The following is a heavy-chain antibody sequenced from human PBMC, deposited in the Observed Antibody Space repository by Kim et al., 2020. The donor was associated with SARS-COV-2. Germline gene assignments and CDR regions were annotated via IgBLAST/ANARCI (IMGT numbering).Heavy chain of an antibody. Sequence: GGSLRLSCAASGFTFSNAWMSWVRQAPGKGLEWVGRIKSKTDGGTTDYAAPVKGRFTISRDDSKNTLYLQMNSLKTEDTAVYYCTTAPSIGYRYYYYYMDVWGKGTTVTVSS. J-gene: IGHJ6*03. CDR2: IKSKTDGGTT. D-gene: IGHD2-15*01. V-gene: IGHV3-15*01. CDR3: TTAPSIGYRYYYYYMDV. CDR1: GFTFSNAW.